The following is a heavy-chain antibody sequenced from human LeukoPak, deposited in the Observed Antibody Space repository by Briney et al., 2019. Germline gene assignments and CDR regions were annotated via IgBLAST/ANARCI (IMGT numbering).Heavy chain of an antibody. Sequence: PGGSLRLSCTASGFTFSDYWMTWVRQAPGKGLEWVANIKQDGSEKYYVDSVKGRFTISRDNAKNSLYLQMNSLRAEDTAVYYCARPLLSLDYWGHGTLVTVSS. J-gene: IGHJ4*01. CDR3: ARPLLSLDY. D-gene: IGHD1-26*01. CDR2: IKQDGSEK. V-gene: IGHV3-7*03. CDR1: GFTFSDYW.